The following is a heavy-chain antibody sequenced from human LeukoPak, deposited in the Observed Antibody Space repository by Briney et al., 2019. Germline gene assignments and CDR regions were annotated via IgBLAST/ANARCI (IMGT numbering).Heavy chain of an antibody. Sequence: SETLSLTCTVSGGSISSYYWSWIRQPPGKGLEWIGYIYYSESTNYNPSLKSRVTISVDTSKNQFSLKLSSVTAADTAVYYCARAVITIFGVVIHPYYMDVWGKGTTVTVSS. CDR3: ARAVITIFGVVIHPYYMDV. CDR2: IYYSEST. D-gene: IGHD3-3*01. CDR1: GGSISSYY. J-gene: IGHJ6*03. V-gene: IGHV4-59*01.